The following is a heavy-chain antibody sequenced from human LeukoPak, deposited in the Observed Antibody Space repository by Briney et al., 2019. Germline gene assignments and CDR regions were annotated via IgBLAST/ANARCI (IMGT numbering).Heavy chain of an antibody. D-gene: IGHD4-17*01. CDR1: GYTFTTYY. CDR3: ARAASMTTVTLVDY. V-gene: IGHV1-46*01. J-gene: IGHJ4*02. CDR2: INPSGGST. Sequence: ASVKVSCKASGYTFTTYYIHWVRQAPGQGLEWMGFINPSGGSTSYAQKFQGRVAMTRDTSTSTVYMDLSSLRSEDTAVYYCARAASMTTVTLVDYWGQGTLVTVSS.